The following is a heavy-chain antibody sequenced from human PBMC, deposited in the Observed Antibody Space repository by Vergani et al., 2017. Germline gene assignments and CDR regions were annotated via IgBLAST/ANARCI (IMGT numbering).Heavy chain of an antibody. V-gene: IGHV3-33*08. CDR1: GFIFDDYT. CDR2: IWYDGSNT. CDR3: ARSRYDSSGFSTIFRY. Sequence: VQLLESGGDLVQPGGSLRLSCAASGFIFDDYTMHWVRQAPGKGLEWVAIIWYDGSNTYYADSVKGRFTVSRDNSRNTLFLQMNSLRVEDTAVYYCARSRYDSSGFSTIFRYWGQGTRVTVS. J-gene: IGHJ4*02. D-gene: IGHD3-22*01.